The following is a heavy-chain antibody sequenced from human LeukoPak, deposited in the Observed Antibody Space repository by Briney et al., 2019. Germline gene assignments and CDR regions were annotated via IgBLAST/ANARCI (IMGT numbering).Heavy chain of an antibody. CDR1: GGSVSSSSYF. V-gene: IGHV4-39*07. CDR3: ARGIIMITFGGVIAPYFDY. Sequence: MPSETLSLTCSVSGGSVSSSSYFWGWIRLPPGKGLEWIGTIYYSGSTYYNPSLKSRVTMSVDTSKNQFSLKLSSVTAADTAVYYCARGIIMITFGGVIAPYFDYWGQGTLVTVSS. CDR2: IYYSGST. J-gene: IGHJ4*02. D-gene: IGHD3-16*02.